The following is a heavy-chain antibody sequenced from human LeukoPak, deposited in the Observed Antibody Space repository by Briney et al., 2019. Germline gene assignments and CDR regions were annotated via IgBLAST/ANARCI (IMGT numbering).Heavy chain of an antibody. CDR1: GYTFTSYY. CDR3: ARDPSHTAMYPTQYYFDY. Sequence: ASVKVSCKASGYTFTSYYMHWVRQAPGQGLEWMGIINPSGGSTSYAQKFQGRVTMTRDTSTSTVYMELSSLRSEDTAVYYCARDPSHTAMYPTQYYFDYWGQGTLVTVSS. CDR2: INPSGGST. D-gene: IGHD5-18*01. J-gene: IGHJ4*02. V-gene: IGHV1-46*01.